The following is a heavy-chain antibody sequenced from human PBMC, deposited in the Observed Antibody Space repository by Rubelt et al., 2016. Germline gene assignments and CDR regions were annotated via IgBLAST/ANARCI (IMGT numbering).Heavy chain of an antibody. V-gene: IGHV3-30*04. CDR2: ISYDGSNK. Sequence: GQLVESGGGVVQPGRSLRLSCAASGFTFSSYAMHWVRQAPGKGLEWVAVISYDGSNKYYADSVKGRFTISRDNSKNTLYLQMNSLRAEDTAVYYCARLRGYSSGWSLDYWGQGTLVTVSS. D-gene: IGHD6-19*01. CDR3: ARLRGYSSGWSLDY. J-gene: IGHJ4*02. CDR1: GFTFSSYA.